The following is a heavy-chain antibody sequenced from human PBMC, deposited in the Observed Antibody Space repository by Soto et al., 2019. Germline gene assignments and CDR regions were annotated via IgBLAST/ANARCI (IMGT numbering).Heavy chain of an antibody. CDR1: GVSITPYF. Sequence: QVQLQESGPGLVKPSETLSLTCTVSGVSITPYFWSWIRQPAGKAPEWVGPISASGRTTYNPSLKSRATLFVSQIQVSVRLTSVTAADTAVYYCARHFDVDPSLDQYYFDLWGRGALVTVSS. CDR3: ARHFDVDPSLDQYYFDL. V-gene: IGHV4-4*07. J-gene: IGHJ2*01. D-gene: IGHD3-9*01. CDR2: ISASGRT.